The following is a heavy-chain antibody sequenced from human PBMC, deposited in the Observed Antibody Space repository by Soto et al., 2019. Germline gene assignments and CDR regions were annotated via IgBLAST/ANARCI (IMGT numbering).Heavy chain of an antibody. CDR1: GFTFSSYG. J-gene: IGHJ4*02. CDR2: ISGGGDTT. Sequence: EVQWLESGGGLVQPGGSLRLTCAASGFTFSSYGISWIRLSPGKGLEWVSVISGGGDTTYYTPSVKGRFTISRDDFRNTLYLQMNSLRTEDTAIYYCAKLRDFVVLPAGILDYWGPGTLVTVSS. D-gene: IGHD2-8*01. V-gene: IGHV3-23*01. CDR3: AKLRDFVVLPAGILDY.